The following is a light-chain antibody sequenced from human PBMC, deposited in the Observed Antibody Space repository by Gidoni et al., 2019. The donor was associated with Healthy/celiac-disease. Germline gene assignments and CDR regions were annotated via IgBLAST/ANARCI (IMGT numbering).Light chain of an antibody. CDR1: QGISSY. V-gene: IGKV1-8*01. J-gene: IGKJ3*01. CDR3: QQYYSYPPIT. Sequence: AIRITPSPSSLSASTGDRVTITCRASQGISSYLAWYQQKPGKAPKLLIYAASTLQSGVPARFSGSGSGTDFTLTISCLQSEDFATYYCQQYYSYPPITFGPGTKVDIK. CDR2: AAS.